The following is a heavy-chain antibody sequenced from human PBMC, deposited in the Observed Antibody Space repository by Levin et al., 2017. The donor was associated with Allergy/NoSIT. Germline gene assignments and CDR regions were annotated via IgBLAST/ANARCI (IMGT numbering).Heavy chain of an antibody. D-gene: IGHD2-2*01. V-gene: IGHV1-3*01. Sequence: GESLKISCTPSGYTFTRNSIHWVRQAPGQSLEWMGWINADNGNTKHSQKFQGRVTITRDKSAGTAYMELSSLRSEDTAVYYCARRADGFGSNTNCPTPFDHWGQGTLVTVSS. CDR1: GYTFTRNS. CDR2: INADNGNT. J-gene: IGHJ4*02. CDR3: ARRADGFGSNTNCPTPFDH.